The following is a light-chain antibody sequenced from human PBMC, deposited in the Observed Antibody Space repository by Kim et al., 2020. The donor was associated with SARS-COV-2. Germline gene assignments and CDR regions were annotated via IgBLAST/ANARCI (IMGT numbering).Light chain of an antibody. Sequence: GQRVNISVSGSRSNIGSNAVNWYQQPPGTAPKLLIYSDDHRPSGVPDRFSGSKSGTSASLAISGLQSEDEADYYCAAWDDSLNGVIFGGGTQLTVL. V-gene: IGLV1-44*01. J-gene: IGLJ2*01. CDR2: SDD. CDR3: AAWDDSLNGVI. CDR1: RSNIGSNA.